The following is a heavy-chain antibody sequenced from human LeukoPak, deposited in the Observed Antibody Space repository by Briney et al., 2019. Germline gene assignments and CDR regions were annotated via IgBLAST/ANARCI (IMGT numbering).Heavy chain of an antibody. Sequence: ASVKVSCKASGYTFTDYALHWVRQAPGQSLEWMGWITTGRGETRYSQEFQRRITFTRDTSASTVYMDLSDLRSEHTAVYYCARGGKQWRGGNYFDSWGQGTLVAVSS. J-gene: IGHJ4*02. CDR3: ARGGKQWRGGNYFDS. V-gene: IGHV1-3*03. D-gene: IGHD6-19*01. CDR2: ITTGRGET. CDR1: GYTFTDYA.